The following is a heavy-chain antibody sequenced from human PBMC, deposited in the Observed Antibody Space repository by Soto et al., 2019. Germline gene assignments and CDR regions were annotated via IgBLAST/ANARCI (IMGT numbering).Heavy chain of an antibody. CDR1: GYTFFTFG. J-gene: IGHJ3*02. D-gene: IGHD5-18*01. Sequence: GASVKVSCKASGYTFFTFGISGVRQAPGQGLEWMGWVSAYNGTTNYAQNLQGRVTMTTDTSTTTVYMELRSLRSDDTAVYYCARDEKAMVCPHCAFDIWGQGTMVTV. CDR2: VSAYNGTT. CDR3: ARDEKAMVCPHCAFDI. V-gene: IGHV1-18*01.